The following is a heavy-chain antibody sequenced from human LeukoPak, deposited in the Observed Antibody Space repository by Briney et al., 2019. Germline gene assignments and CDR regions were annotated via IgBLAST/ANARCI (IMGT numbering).Heavy chain of an antibody. J-gene: IGHJ4*02. CDR1: GFTFRNYV. Sequence: PGGSLGLSCAASGFTFRNYVIHWVRQAPGKGLEWVAVTSSDLNVKLYADSVKGRFTISRDNSRSTPYLQMNSLRPEDTAIYYCAREGYYGSGSPPSLYFDYWAREPWSPSPQ. D-gene: IGHD3-10*01. CDR3: AREGYYGSGSPPSLYFDY. V-gene: IGHV3-30-3*01. CDR2: TSSDLNVK.